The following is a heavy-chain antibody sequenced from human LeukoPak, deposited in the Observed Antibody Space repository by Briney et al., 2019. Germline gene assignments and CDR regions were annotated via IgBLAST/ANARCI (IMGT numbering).Heavy chain of an antibody. Sequence: PGGSLRLSCAASGFPFRSYAMSWVRQAPGKGLEWVSAISGSGGSTYYADSVKGRFTISRDNSKNTLYLQMNSLRAEDTAVYYCAKRRGLELLYYYYMDVWGKGTTVTVSS. CDR3: AKRRGLELLYYYYMDV. D-gene: IGHD1-7*01. CDR2: ISGSGGST. CDR1: GFPFRSYA. J-gene: IGHJ6*03. V-gene: IGHV3-23*01.